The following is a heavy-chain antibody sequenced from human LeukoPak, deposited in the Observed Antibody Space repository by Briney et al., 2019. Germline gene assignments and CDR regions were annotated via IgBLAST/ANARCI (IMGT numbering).Heavy chain of an antibody. J-gene: IGHJ4*02. CDR3: AGEARDYEGSGYHYGN. CDR1: GAPFSGYY. Sequence: SETLSLTCTVSGAPFSGYYWGWIRQAAGTGLEWIGRIYTSGRPDYNPSLRSRVTVSVDTSRNQFSLKLTSVTAADTAVYYCAGEARDYEGSGYHYGNWGQGTLVTVSS. D-gene: IGHD3-16*02. V-gene: IGHV4-4*07. CDR2: IYTSGRP.